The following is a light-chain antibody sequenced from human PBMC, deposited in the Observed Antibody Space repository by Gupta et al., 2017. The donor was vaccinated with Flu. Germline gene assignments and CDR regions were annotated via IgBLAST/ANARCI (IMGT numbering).Light chain of an antibody. CDR2: DAS. J-gene: IGKJ1*01. CDR3: QQYNNWPRT. Sequence: PATLSVSPGERATVFCRASRSVRSFLAWSQQKPGQAPRLLISDASTRATGIPARFSAGGSGTEFTLTISNLQSEDYAVYYCQQYNNWPRTFGQGTKVEIK. V-gene: IGKV3-15*01. CDR1: RSVRSF.